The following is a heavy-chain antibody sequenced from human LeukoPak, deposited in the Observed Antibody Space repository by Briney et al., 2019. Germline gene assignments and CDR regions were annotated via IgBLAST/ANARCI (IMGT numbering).Heavy chain of an antibody. CDR2: MSGSGGST. CDR1: GFTFSSYA. J-gene: IGHJ4*02. Sequence: PGGSLRLSCAASGFTFSSYAMSWVRQAPGKGLEWVSGMSGSGGSTYYADSVKGRFTICRDNSKNTLYLQMNSLRAEDTAVYYCARRGDGGRSFDYWGQGTLVTVSS. CDR3: ARRGDGGRSFDY. V-gene: IGHV3-23*01. D-gene: IGHD4-23*01.